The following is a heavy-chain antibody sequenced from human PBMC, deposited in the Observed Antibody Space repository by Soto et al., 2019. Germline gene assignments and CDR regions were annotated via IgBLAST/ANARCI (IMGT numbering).Heavy chain of an antibody. CDR3: GRELATGN. Sequence: QVQLVESGGGVVQPGRSLRLSCAASGFTLSNNGMHWVRQAPGKGLEWVAVISRDGNTKFYADSVKGRFAISKDSSENTLYLQMNSLRLEDTAVYFCGRELATGNWGQGTLVTVSS. CDR1: GFTLSNNG. J-gene: IGHJ4*02. V-gene: IGHV3-30*03. CDR2: ISRDGNTK.